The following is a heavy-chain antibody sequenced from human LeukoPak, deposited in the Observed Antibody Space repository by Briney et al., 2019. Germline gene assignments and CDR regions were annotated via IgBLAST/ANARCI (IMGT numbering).Heavy chain of an antibody. D-gene: IGHD3-22*01. J-gene: IGHJ3*02. CDR2: IIPIFGTA. CDR3: ARVGAYYYDSSGYHHAFDI. V-gene: IGHV1-69*13. CDR1: GGTFSSYA. Sequence: GASVKVSCKASGGTFSSYAISWVRQAPGQGLEWMGGIIPIFGTANYAQKFQGRVTITADESTSTAYMELSSLRSEDTAVYYCARVGAYYYDSSGYHHAFDIWGQGTMVTVSS.